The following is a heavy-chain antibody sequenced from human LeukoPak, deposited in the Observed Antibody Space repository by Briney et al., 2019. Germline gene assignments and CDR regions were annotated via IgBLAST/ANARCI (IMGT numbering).Heavy chain of an antibody. V-gene: IGHV1-69*06. J-gene: IGHJ5*02. CDR1: GGTFSSYA. D-gene: IGHD2-2*01. CDR2: IIPIFGTA. CDR3: AREGSTSRRGDNWFDP. Sequence: GASVKVSCKASGGTFSSYAITWVRQAPGQGLEWMGGIIPIFGTANYAQKFQGRVTITADKSTSTAYMELSSLRSEDTAVYYCAREGSTSRRGDNWFDPWGQGTLVTVSS.